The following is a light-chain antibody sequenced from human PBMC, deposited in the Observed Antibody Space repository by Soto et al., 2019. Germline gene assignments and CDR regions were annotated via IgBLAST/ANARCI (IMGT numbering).Light chain of an antibody. J-gene: IGKJ1*01. V-gene: IGKV3-20*01. CDR3: QQYGISGT. CDR2: GAS. Sequence: EIVFTHSPGTLSLSPGERATLSCRASQSVSNNYLAWYQQKPGQAPRLLIYGASNRATGIPDRFSGSGSGTDFTLTISRLEPEDFAVYYCQQYGISGTFGQGTKVDIK. CDR1: QSVSNNY.